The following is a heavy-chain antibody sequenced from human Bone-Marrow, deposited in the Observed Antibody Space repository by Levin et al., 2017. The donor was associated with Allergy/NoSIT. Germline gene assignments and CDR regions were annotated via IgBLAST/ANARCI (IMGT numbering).Heavy chain of an antibody. V-gene: IGHV1-2*06. CDR1: GYTFGGYY. CDR3: ARDLAYGDRRFDF. D-gene: IGHD4/OR15-4a*01. J-gene: IGHJ4*02. Sequence: NASSTASGYTFGGYYMNWVRQVPGPPVPWMGRIFPDSGDTDYAPSSHRRVTMTSDTSLTTAYMELSGLRSDDTAVYFCARDLAYGDRRFDFWGQGTLVTGSS. CDR2: IFPDSGDT.